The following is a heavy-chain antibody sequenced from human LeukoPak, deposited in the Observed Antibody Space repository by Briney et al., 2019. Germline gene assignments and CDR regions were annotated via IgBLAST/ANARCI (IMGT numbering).Heavy chain of an antibody. Sequence: GRSLRLSCAASGFTFSSYGMHWVRQAPGKGLEWVAVIRYDGSNKYYADSVKGRFTISRDNSTNTLYLQMNSLRAEDTAVYYCARDSPTYCGGDCYSRRYFDYWGQGTLVTVSS. D-gene: IGHD2-21*02. V-gene: IGHV3-33*01. CDR1: GFTFSSYG. CDR3: ARDSPTYCGGDCYSRRYFDY. J-gene: IGHJ4*02. CDR2: IRYDGSNK.